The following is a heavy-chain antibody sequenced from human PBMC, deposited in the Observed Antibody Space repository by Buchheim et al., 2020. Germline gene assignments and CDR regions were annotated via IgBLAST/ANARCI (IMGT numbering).Heavy chain of an antibody. Sequence: QVQLVESGGGLVKPGGSLRLSCAASGFTFSDYYMSWIRQAPGKGLEWVSYISSSGSTIYYADSVKGRFTISRDNAKNSLYLQMNSLRDEDTAVYYCARDRRSNSGSQPRRGEPETTLDYWGQGTL. D-gene: IGHD1-26*01. J-gene: IGHJ4*02. V-gene: IGHV3-11*01. CDR3: ARDRRSNSGSQPRRGEPETTLDY. CDR2: ISSSGSTI. CDR1: GFTFSDYY.